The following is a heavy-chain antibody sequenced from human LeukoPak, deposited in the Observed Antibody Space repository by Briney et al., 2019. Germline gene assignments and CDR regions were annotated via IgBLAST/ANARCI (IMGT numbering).Heavy chain of an antibody. Sequence: ASVKVSCKASGYTFTSYGISWVRQAPGQGLEWMGWISGYNGNTNSAQKAQGRVTMTTDTSTTTAYMELRSLRSDDTAVYYCARRVATTDHFDYWGQGTLVTVSS. D-gene: IGHD5-12*01. CDR3: ARRVATTDHFDY. CDR2: ISGYNGNT. V-gene: IGHV1-18*01. CDR1: GYTFTSYG. J-gene: IGHJ4*02.